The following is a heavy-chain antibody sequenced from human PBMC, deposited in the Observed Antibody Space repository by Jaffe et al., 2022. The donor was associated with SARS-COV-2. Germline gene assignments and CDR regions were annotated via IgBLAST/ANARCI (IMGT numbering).Heavy chain of an antibody. CDR1: GGSISSYY. D-gene: IGHD2-2*01. V-gene: IGHV4-59*01. J-gene: IGHJ6*02. CDR2: IYYSGST. Sequence: QVQLQESGPGLVKPSETLSLTCTVSGGSISSYYWSWIRQPPGKGLEWIGYIYYSGSTNYNPSLKSRVTISVDTSKNQFSLKLSSVTAADTAVYYCARVPYCSSTSCYFYGMDVWGQGTTVTVSS. CDR3: ARVPYCSSTSCYFYGMDV.